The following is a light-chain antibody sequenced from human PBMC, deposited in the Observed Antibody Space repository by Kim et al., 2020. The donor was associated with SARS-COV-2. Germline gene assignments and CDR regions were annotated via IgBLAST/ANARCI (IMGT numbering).Light chain of an antibody. J-gene: IGKJ2*01. CDR1: QPVSHW. Sequence: SASVGDRVTIPCRASQPVSHWLAWYQQKPGKAPKLLIYMVSNLESGVPSRFSGSGSGTEFTLIISSLQPDDFATYYCQQSKTYPYTFGQGTKLEI. V-gene: IGKV1-5*03. CDR2: MVS. CDR3: QQSKTYPYT.